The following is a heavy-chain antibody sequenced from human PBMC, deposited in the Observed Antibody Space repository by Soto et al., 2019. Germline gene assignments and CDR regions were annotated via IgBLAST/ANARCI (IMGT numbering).Heavy chain of an antibody. CDR3: ARVRWLSEYDILTGYYIFDQ. CDR2: MNPSSGHA. V-gene: IGHV1-8*02. Sequence: ASVKVSCKTSGYTFTSYGISWVRQATGQGLEWMGWMNPSSGHAGYAQKFQGRVTMTRDTAISTAYMELTSVTAADTAVYYCARVRWLSEYDILTGYYIFDQWGRGTLVTVSS. J-gene: IGHJ4*02. D-gene: IGHD3-9*01. CDR1: GYTFTSYG.